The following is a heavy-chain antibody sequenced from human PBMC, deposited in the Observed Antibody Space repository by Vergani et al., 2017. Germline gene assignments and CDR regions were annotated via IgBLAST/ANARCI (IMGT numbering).Heavy chain of an antibody. CDR1: GGTFSSYA. D-gene: IGHD2-2*01. Sequence: QVQLVQSGAEVKKPGSSVKVSCKASGGTFSSYAISWVRQAPGQGLEWMGRIIPIFGTANYAQKFQGRVTITADESTSTAYMELSSLRSEDTAVYYCATNLVPAAPFYYYYGMDVWGQGTTVTVSS. CDR3: ATNLVPAAPFYYYYGMDV. V-gene: IGHV1-69*18. CDR2: IIPIFGTA. J-gene: IGHJ6*02.